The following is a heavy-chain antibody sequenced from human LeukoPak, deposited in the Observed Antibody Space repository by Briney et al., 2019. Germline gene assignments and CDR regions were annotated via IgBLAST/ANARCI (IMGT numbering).Heavy chain of an antibody. V-gene: IGHV1-8*03. J-gene: IGHJ4*02. CDR2: MNPNSGNT. Sequence: ASVKVSCKASGYTFTSYDINWVRQATGQGREGMGWMNPNSGNTGYAQKFQGRVTLTRNTSMSTAYMELSSLRSEDTAVYYCARVYYHGFSDYYFPPDYWGQGTLVTVSS. D-gene: IGHD3-22*01. CDR3: ARVYYHGFSDYYFPPDY. CDR1: GYTFTSYD.